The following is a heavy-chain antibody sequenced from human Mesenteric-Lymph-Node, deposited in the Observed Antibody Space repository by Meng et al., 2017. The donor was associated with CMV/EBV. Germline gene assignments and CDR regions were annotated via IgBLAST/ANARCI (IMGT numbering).Heavy chain of an antibody. J-gene: IGHJ2*01. V-gene: IGHV4-30-4*08. CDR2: IYYSGST. CDR1: TFGDYA. Sequence: TFGDYAMSWVRQPPGKGLEWIGYIYYSGSTYYNPSLKSRVTISVDTSKNQFSLRFNSVTATDTAVYYCARHTGHTSSWYGWYFDFWGRGALVTVSS. D-gene: IGHD6-13*01. CDR3: ARHTGHTSSWYGWYFDF.